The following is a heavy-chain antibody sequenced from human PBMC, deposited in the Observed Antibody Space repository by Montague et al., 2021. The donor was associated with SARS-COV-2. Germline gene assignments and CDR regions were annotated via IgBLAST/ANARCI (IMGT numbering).Heavy chain of an antibody. D-gene: IGHD3-22*01. CDR1: GFTFSSYA. CDR2: IYSGGSST. J-gene: IGHJ4*02. CDR3: AKQARITMIVGVCPDGIDY. Sequence: SLRLSCAASGFTFSSYAMSWVRQAPGKGLEWVSVIYSGGSSTYYADSVKGRFTISRDNSKNTLYLQMNSLRAEDTAVYYCAKQARITMIVGVCPDGIDYWGQGTLVTVSS. V-gene: IGHV3-23*03.